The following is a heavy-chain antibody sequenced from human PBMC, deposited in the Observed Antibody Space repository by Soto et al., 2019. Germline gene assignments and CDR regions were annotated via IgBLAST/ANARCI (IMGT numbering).Heavy chain of an antibody. CDR2: ISAYNGNT. D-gene: IGHD3-3*01. J-gene: IGHJ6*02. V-gene: IGHV1-18*04. Sequence: QVQLVQSGAEVKKPGASVKVSCKASGYTFTSYGISWVRQAPGQGLEWMGWISAYNGNTNYAQKLQGRVTMTTDTSTSTGYMELRSLRSDDTAVYFCARDRCYDFWSGSVSCYYYYGMDVWGQGTTVTVSS. CDR3: ARDRCYDFWSGSVSCYYYYGMDV. CDR1: GYTFTSYG.